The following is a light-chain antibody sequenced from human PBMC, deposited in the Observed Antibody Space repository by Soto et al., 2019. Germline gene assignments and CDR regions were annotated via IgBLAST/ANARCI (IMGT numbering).Light chain of an antibody. CDR3: QQSYSTPRT. V-gene: IGKV1-39*01. J-gene: IGKJ3*01. CDR2: AAS. CDR1: QSISSY. Sequence: DIQMTQSPSSLSASVGDRVTITCRASQSISSYLNWYQQKPGQAPKLLIYAASSLQSGVPSRFSGSGSGTDFTLTISSLQPEDFATYYFQQSYSTPRTFGPGTKVDIK.